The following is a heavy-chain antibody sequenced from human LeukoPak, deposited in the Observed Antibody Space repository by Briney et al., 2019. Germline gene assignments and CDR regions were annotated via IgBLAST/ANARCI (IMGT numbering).Heavy chain of an antibody. D-gene: IGHD4-17*01. CDR1: GYTLTELS. J-gene: IGHJ6*02. V-gene: IGHV1-24*01. Sequence: ASVKVSCKVSGYTLTELSMHWVRQAPGKGLEWMGGFDPEDGETIYAQKFQGRVTMTEDTSTDTAYMELSSLRSEDTAEYYCATVMTTWASEYYGMDVWGQGTTVTVSS. CDR2: FDPEDGET. CDR3: ATVMTTWASEYYGMDV.